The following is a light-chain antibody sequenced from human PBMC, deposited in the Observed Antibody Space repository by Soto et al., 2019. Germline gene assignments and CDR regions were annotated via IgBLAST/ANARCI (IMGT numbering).Light chain of an antibody. V-gene: IGLV2-8*01. J-gene: IGLJ1*01. CDR1: SSDVGGYKY. CDR3: SSSTGSDTLGV. CDR2: DVI. Sequence: QSALTQPPSASGSPGQSVTISCTGTSSDVGGYKYVSWYQQHPGKAPKLIIYDVIKRPSGVPDRFSGPKSGNTASLTVSGLQSDDEADYYCSSSTGSDTLGVFGTGTKLTVL.